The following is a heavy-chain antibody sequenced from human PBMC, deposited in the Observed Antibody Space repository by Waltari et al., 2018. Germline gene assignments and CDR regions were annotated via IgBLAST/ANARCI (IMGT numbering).Heavy chain of an antibody. CDR3: ASAPRPMVSAPFDY. CDR1: GFRASP. CDR2: ISNSGDMT. V-gene: IGHV3-23*04. J-gene: IGHJ4*02. Sequence: EVQLVESGGGLVQAGGSLVLSCSGFGFRASPLAWVRQAPGKGLEWVSGISNSGDMTSYADSVKGRFTISRDTSKNTLFLQMNGLRAEDTAIYYCASAPRPMVSAPFDYWGQGVLVTVSS. D-gene: IGHD2-15*01.